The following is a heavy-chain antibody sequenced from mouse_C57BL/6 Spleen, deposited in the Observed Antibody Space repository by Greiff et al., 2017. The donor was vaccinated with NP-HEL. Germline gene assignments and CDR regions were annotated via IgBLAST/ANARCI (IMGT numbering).Heavy chain of an antibody. J-gene: IGHJ1*03. CDR2: IYPRSGNT. CDR1: GYTFTSYG. D-gene: IGHD1-1*01. V-gene: IGHV1-81*01. Sequence: QVQLKQSGAELARPGASVKLSCKASGYTFTSYGISWVKQRTGQGLEWIGEIYPRSGNTYYNEKFKGKATLTADKSSSTAYMELRSLTSEDSAVYFCARVEYYGSSWYFDVWGTGTTVTVSS. CDR3: ARVEYYGSSWYFDV.